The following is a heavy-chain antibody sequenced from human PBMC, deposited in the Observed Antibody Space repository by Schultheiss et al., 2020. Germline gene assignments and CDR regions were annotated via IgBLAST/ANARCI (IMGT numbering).Heavy chain of an antibody. Sequence: SQTLSLTCAVYGGSFSGYYWSWIRQPPGKGLEWIGEINHSGSTNYNPSLKSRVTISVDTSKNQFSLKLSSVTAADTAVYYCARGEMATIIDWGQGTLVTVSS. J-gene: IGHJ4*02. D-gene: IGHD5-24*01. CDR1: GGSFSGYY. CDR2: INHSGST. CDR3: ARGEMATIID. V-gene: IGHV4-34*01.